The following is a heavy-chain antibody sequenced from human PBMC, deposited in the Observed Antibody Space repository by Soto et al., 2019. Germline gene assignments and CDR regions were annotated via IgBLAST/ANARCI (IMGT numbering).Heavy chain of an antibody. D-gene: IGHD2-2*01. CDR1: GYTFTNYG. CDR3: ARGQMYCSTTSCYLTTAEYFQY. CDR2: ISTYNGNT. Sequence: ASVKVSCKASGYTFTNYGISWVRQAPGQGLEWMGLISTYNGNTNYAQKLQGRVTLTADTSTSTAYMELRSLRSDDTAVYYCARGQMYCSTTSCYLTTAEYFQYWGQGTLVTVSS. V-gene: IGHV1-18*04. J-gene: IGHJ1*01.